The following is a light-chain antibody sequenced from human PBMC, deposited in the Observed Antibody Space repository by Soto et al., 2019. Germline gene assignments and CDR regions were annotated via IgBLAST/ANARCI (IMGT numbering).Light chain of an antibody. Sequence: QSVLTQPPSVSAAPGQMVTIYCSGSDSNIGDNYVSWYQQVPGTAPKLLIFDNNRRPSGIPDRFSGSKSGTSATLGITGLQTGDEADYHCGTWDSSLSAAVFGGGTQLTVL. CDR1: DSNIGDNY. V-gene: IGLV1-51*01. CDR3: GTWDSSLSAAV. CDR2: DNN. J-gene: IGLJ7*01.